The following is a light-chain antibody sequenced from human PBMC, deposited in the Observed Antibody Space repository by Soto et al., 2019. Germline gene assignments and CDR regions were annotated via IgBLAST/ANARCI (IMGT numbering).Light chain of an antibody. CDR2: VAS. V-gene: IGKV1-39*01. CDR3: QQSYNAPIT. J-gene: IGKJ1*01. CDR1: QNIINY. Sequence: DIQMTQSPSSLSASVGDRVTITCRASQNIINYLNWYQQKPGNAPQLLIYVASRLESGVPSRFSGSGSGTDFTLTITSLQPEDFATYYCQQSYNAPITFGQGTKVDIK.